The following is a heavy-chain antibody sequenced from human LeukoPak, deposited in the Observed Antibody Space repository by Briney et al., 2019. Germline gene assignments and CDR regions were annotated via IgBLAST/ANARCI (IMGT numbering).Heavy chain of an antibody. CDR1: GFTFSSHG. Sequence: AGSLRLYCAASGFTFSSHGMHWVRQAPGKGLEWVGGISYDGREKVYADSVKGRFTISRDSSKNMLYLQMNSLRIEDTAVYYCVRTNHGDLDYWGQGTLVTVSS. J-gene: IGHJ4*02. V-gene: IGHV3-30*04. CDR3: VRTNHGDLDY. CDR2: ISYDGREK. D-gene: IGHD2-21*02.